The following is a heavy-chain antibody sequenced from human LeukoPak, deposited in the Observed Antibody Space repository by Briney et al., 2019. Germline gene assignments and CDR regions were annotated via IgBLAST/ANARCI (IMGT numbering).Heavy chain of an antibody. CDR2: IRGNSETI. CDR1: GFIFSNYG. V-gene: IGHV3-48*01. CDR3: ARVGARQILEY. Sequence: GGSLRLSCTASGFIFSNYGMNWVRQAPGKGLEWISYIRGNSETIHYADSVKGRFTISRDNAKNSLYLQMNSLRAEDTAVYYCARVGARQILEYWGQGTLVTVSS. J-gene: IGHJ4*02. D-gene: IGHD4-17*01.